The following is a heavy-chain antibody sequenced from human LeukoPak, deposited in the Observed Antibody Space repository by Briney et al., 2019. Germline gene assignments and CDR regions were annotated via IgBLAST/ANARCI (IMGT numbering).Heavy chain of an antibody. J-gene: IGHJ6*02. CDR2: IIPIFGTA. CDR1: GGTFSSYA. CDR3: AREGSSSFYYYGMDV. V-gene: IGHV1-69*13. Sequence: ASVKVSCKASGGTFSSYAISWVRQAPGQGLEWMGGIIPIFGTANYAQKFQGRVTIAADESTSTAYMELSSLRSEDTAVYYCAREGSSSFYYYGMDVWGQGTTVTVSS. D-gene: IGHD6-6*01.